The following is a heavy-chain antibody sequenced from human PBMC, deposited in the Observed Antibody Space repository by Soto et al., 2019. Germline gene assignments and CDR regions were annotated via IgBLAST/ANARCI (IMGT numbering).Heavy chain of an antibody. V-gene: IGHV3-23*01. D-gene: IGHD1-26*01. CDR1: GFTFGSYA. Sequence: EVQLLESGGGLVQPGGSLRLSCAASGFTFGSYAMRWVRQAPGKGLEWVSAISGSGGSTYYADSVKGRFTISRDNSKNTVYLQMNSLRGEDTAVYYCARRGSGSYSDYWGQGTLVTVSS. CDR3: ARRGSGSYSDY. CDR2: ISGSGGST. J-gene: IGHJ4*02.